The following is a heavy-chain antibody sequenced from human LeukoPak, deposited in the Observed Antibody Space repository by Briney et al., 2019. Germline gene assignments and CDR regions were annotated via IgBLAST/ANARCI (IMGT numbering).Heavy chain of an antibody. CDR2: VNESGGT. Sequence: PSETLSLTCAVYVGSFSGYHWNWLRQPPGKGPEWIGEVNESGGTNINPSLRSRVILSVDTSMNQFSLKLISVTAADTGVYYCARGQGATVPKVGKNWFDPWGHGTRVIVSP. CDR1: VGSFSGYH. CDR3: ARGQGATVPKVGKNWFDP. V-gene: IGHV4-34*01. D-gene: IGHD1-26*01. J-gene: IGHJ5*02.